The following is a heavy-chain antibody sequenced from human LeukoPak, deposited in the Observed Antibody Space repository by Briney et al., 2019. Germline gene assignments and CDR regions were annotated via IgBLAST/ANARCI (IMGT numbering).Heavy chain of an antibody. CDR3: ARVXEDYGGNGDYFDY. CDR1: GGSISRGDYY. V-gene: IGHV4-30-4*01. D-gene: IGHD4-23*01. CDR2: IYYSGST. Sequence: PSQTLSLTCTVSGGSISRGDYYWSWIRQPPGKGLEWIGYIYYSGSTYYNPSLKSRVTISVDTSKNQFSLKLSSVTAADTAVYYCARVXEDYGGNGDYFDYWGQGTLVTVXS. J-gene: IGHJ4*02.